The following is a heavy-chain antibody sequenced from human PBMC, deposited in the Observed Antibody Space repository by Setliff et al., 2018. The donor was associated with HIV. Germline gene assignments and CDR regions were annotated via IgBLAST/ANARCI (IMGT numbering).Heavy chain of an antibody. CDR3: VRGYCSSTTCYDDYYYMDV. CDR2: IYYSGST. V-gene: IGHV4-59*01. D-gene: IGHD2-2*01. J-gene: IGHJ6*03. CDR1: GGSISSDY. Sequence: SETLSLTCTVSGGSISSDYWSWIRQPPGKGLEWIGYIYYSGSTNYNPSLKSRVAISVATSKNQFFLKLSSVTAADTAAYYCVRGYCSSTTCYDDYYYMDVWGKGSTVTVSS.